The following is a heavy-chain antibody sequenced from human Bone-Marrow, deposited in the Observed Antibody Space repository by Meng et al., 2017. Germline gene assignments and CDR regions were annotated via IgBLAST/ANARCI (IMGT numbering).Heavy chain of an antibody. V-gene: IGHV4-30-4*01. CDR2: IHHSGSA. CDR1: GGSMSSGSYY. D-gene: IGHD6-13*01. Sequence: QVQLQESGPGLVEPSQTLSLTCTVSGGSMSSGSYYWSWIRQPPGKGLEWIGYIHHSGSAYYNPSLKSRVSISVDTSKNQFSLQLNSVTPEDTAVYYCARQLGHFDFWGQGTLVTVSS. J-gene: IGHJ4*02. CDR3: ARQLGHFDF.